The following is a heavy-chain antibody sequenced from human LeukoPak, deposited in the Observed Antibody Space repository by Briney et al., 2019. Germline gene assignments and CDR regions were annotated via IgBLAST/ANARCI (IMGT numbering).Heavy chain of an antibody. D-gene: IGHD6-13*01. Sequence: PGGSLRLSCAASGFTFSTYNMNWVRQAPGKGLEWVSHITSSSTNIYYADSVKGRFTISRDNAKNALSLQMNSLRDEDTAVYYCAREVAAAGPYYYYYYGMDVWGQGTTVTVSS. CDR3: AREVAAAGPYYYYYYGMDV. V-gene: IGHV3-48*02. CDR1: GFTFSTYN. J-gene: IGHJ6*02. CDR2: ITSSSTNI.